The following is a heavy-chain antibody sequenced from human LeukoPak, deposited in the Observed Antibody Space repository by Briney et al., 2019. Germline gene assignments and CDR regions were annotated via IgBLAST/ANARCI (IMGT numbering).Heavy chain of an antibody. CDR2: IRSKAYGGTT. Sequence: GGSLRLSCTASGFTFGDYAMSWFRQAPGKGLEWVGFIRSKAYGGTTEYAASVKGRFTISRDDSKSIAYLQMNSLKTEDTAVYYCTSTYYDYVWGIPRDFDYWGQGTLVTVSS. CDR3: TSTYYDYVWGIPRDFDY. CDR1: GFTFGDYA. V-gene: IGHV3-49*03. D-gene: IGHD3-16*01. J-gene: IGHJ4*02.